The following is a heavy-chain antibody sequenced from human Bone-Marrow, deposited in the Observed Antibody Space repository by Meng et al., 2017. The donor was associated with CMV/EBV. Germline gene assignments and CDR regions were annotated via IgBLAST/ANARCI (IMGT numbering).Heavy chain of an antibody. Sequence: GGSLRLSCTPSGFTFGDYTMSWIRQAPGKGLELVGFIRSKSYGGTTEYAASVEGRFTISRDASNSIAYLQMNSLKTEDTAVYYCALVRGVTVPLYYYGLDVWGQGTTVTVSS. V-gene: IGHV3-49*03. CDR2: IRSKSYGGTT. CDR1: GFTFGDYT. D-gene: IGHD3-10*01. CDR3: ALVRGVTVPLYYYGLDV. J-gene: IGHJ6*02.